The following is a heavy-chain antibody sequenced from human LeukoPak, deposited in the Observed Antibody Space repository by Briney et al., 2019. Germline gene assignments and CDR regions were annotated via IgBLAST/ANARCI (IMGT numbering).Heavy chain of an antibody. V-gene: IGHV1-18*01. J-gene: IGHJ5*02. Sequence: ASVKVSCKASGYTFSSYGISWVRQAPGQGLEWMGWISAYNGNTKNAQKLQGRVTMTTDTSTSTAYMELRSLRSDDTAVYYCARVQKGIAAAGTGGGWFEPWGQGTLVTVS. D-gene: IGHD6-13*01. CDR3: ARVQKGIAAAGTGGGWFEP. CDR1: GYTFSSYG. CDR2: ISAYNGNT.